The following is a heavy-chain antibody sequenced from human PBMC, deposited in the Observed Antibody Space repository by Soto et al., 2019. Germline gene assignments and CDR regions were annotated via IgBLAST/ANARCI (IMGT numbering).Heavy chain of an antibody. V-gene: IGHV1-2*02. CDR1: GYTFTAYY. CDR3: ATGGNYYETSALAY. Sequence: QVHLVQSGAEVKKPGASVKVSCRPFGYTFTAYYIHWVRQAPGQGLEWMGWVDPNSGDSRKVQSFQGRVTMTRDTSTSTVYMELSWLRSDDTAVYYCATGGNYYETSALAYWGQGTLVTVSS. J-gene: IGHJ4*02. D-gene: IGHD3-22*01. CDR2: VDPNSGDS.